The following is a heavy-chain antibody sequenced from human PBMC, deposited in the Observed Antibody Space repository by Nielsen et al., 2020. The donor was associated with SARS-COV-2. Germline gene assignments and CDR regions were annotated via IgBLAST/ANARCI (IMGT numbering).Heavy chain of an antibody. CDR2: IYESGSA. Sequence: SETLSLTCSVSGGTINDYYWSWIRQPPGKGLEWIGYIYESGSANYNPSLKSRVNISVDTSKNQFSLRLSSVTAADTAVCYCARDHGYNYAYGHYYYGMDVWGQGTTVTVSS. J-gene: IGHJ6*02. CDR1: GGTINDYY. V-gene: IGHV4-59*01. CDR3: ARDHGYNYAYGHYYYGMDV. D-gene: IGHD5-24*01.